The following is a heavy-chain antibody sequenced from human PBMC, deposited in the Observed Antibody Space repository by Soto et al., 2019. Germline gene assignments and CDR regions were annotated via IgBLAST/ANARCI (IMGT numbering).Heavy chain of an antibody. Sequence: VSGPTLVNRTHTLTLTCTFSGVSLSTSGMCVSWIRQPPGKALDWLALIDWDDDKYYSTSLKTRLTISKDTSKNQVVLTMTNMDTLDTSTYYFARIGSRWITGYYDSTGDSGGFDYCGQGTLVTVSS. CDR1: GVSLSTSGMC. V-gene: IGHV2-70*01. D-gene: IGHD3-22*01. J-gene: IGHJ4*02. CDR3: ARIGSRWITGYYDSTGDSGGFDY. CDR2: IDWDDDK.